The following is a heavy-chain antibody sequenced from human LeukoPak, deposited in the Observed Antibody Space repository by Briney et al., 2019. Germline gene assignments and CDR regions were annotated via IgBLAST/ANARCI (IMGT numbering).Heavy chain of an antibody. CDR2: ISSGGTT. D-gene: IGHD6-19*01. J-gene: IGHJ4*02. V-gene: IGHV3-53*01. Sequence: GGSLRLSCAPSGFTVSDNYMTWVRQAPGKGLEWVSLISSGGTTYSADSVKGRFTISRDNSKNTLYLQMDSLRGEDTAVYYCARVRSDNNGWYNIDYWGQGALITVSS. CDR3: ARVRSDNNGWYNIDY. CDR1: GFTVSDNY.